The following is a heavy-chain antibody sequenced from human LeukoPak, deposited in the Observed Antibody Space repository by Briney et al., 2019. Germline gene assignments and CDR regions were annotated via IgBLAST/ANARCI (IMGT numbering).Heavy chain of an antibody. CDR3: ARLGMATTTSDY. Sequence: SETLSLTCTVSGGSISSSSYYWGWIRQPPGKGLEWIGSIYYSGSTYYNPSLKSRVTISVDTSKNQFSLKLSSVTAADTAVYYCARLGMATTTSDYWGQGTLVTVSS. CDR1: GGSISSSSYY. J-gene: IGHJ4*02. V-gene: IGHV4-39*01. CDR2: IYYSGST. D-gene: IGHD5-24*01.